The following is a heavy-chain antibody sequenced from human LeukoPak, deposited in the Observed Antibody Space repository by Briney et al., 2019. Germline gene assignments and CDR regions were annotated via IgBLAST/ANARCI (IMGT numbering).Heavy chain of an antibody. Sequence: GGSLRLSYAVSGFTFSSYSMNWVRQAPGKGLEWVSSISSSSSYIYYADSVKGRFTISRDNAKNSLYLQMNSLRAEDTAVYYCARVSSVNDAFDIWGQGTMVTVSS. CDR2: ISSSSSYI. V-gene: IGHV3-21*01. J-gene: IGHJ3*02. CDR1: GFTFSSYS. CDR3: ARVSSVNDAFDI.